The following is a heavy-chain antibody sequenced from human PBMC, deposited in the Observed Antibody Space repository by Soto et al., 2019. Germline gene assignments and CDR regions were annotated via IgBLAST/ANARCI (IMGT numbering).Heavy chain of an antibody. CDR2: INHSGST. V-gene: IGHV4-34*01. CDR3: AREGFGYCSGGSCPNWFDP. D-gene: IGHD2-15*01. Sequence: QVQLQQWGAGLLKPSETLSLTCAVYGGSFSGYYWSWIRQPPGKGLEWIGEINHSGSTNYNPSLKSRVTRSVDTSKNQFSLKLSAVTAADTAVYYCAREGFGYCSGGSCPNWFDPWGQGTLVTVSS. CDR1: GGSFSGYY. J-gene: IGHJ5*02.